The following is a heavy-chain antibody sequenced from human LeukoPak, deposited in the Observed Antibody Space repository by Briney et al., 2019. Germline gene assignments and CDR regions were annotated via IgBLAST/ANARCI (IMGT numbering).Heavy chain of an antibody. V-gene: IGHV4-59*01. J-gene: IGHJ3*02. CDR1: GGSISRYY. Sequence: SETLSLTCTVPGGSISRYYWSWIRQPPGKGLEWIGYIYYSGSTNYNPSLKSRVTISVDTSKNQFSLNLTSVTAADTAVYYCASLAPEPDAFDIWGQGTMVTVSS. CDR2: IYYSGST. D-gene: IGHD1-14*01. CDR3: ASLAPEPDAFDI.